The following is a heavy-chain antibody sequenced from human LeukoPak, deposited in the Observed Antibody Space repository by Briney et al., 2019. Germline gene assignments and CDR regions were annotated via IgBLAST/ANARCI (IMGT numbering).Heavy chain of an antibody. CDR2: ISSSGSPI. Sequence: GGSLRISCAASGLTCSSYDMNWVSQGPGKGLEWVSFISSSGSPIYYADSVKGRFTISRDNAKSSLYLQMNRLRAEDTAVYYCSRGLSVGGQGTLVSVSS. CDR1: GLTCSSYD. CDR3: SRGLSV. D-gene: IGHD3-3*02. J-gene: IGHJ4*02. V-gene: IGHV3-48*03.